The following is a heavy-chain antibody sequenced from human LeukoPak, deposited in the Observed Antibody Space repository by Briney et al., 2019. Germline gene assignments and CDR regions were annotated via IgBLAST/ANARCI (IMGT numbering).Heavy chain of an antibody. D-gene: IGHD3-22*01. CDR1: GFTFRSYY. J-gene: IGHJ4*02. V-gene: IGHV3-11*01. CDR3: AREGPRCSGYLCYFDY. Sequence: GGSLRLSCAASGFTFRSYYMSWIRQAPGKGLEWVSYISSSGSTIYYADSVKGRFTISRDNAKNSLYLQMNSLRAEDTAVYYCAREGPRCSGYLCYFDYWGQGTLVTVSS. CDR2: ISSSGSTI.